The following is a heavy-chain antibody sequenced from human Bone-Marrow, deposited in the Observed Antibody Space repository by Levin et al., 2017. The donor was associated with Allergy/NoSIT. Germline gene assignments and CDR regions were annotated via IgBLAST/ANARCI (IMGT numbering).Heavy chain of an antibody. D-gene: IGHD2-15*01. J-gene: IGHJ4*02. CDR2: ISHGGSA. Sequence: SQTLSLTCAVSGGPFSGSYWTWVRPPPGKGLEWIGDISHGGSANYCPSLKSRVTISVDTSNNQFSLELRSVTAADTAVYYCARGSYCSGGTCSRTFEFWGQGTLVTVSS. V-gene: IGHV4-34*01. CDR1: GGPFSGSY. CDR3: ARGSYCSGGTCSRTFEF.